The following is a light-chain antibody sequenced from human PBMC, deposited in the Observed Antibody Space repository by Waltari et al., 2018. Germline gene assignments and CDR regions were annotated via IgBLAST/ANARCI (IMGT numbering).Light chain of an antibody. CDR1: QSVSSY. Sequence: EIVLTQSPATLSLSPGERATLSCRASQSVSSYLAWYQQKPVQAPRLLIYDASNRATGSPARFRGSGSGTDFTLTISSLEPEDFAVYYCQQRSNWPPWTFGQGTKVEIK. V-gene: IGKV3-11*01. J-gene: IGKJ1*01. CDR3: QQRSNWPPWT. CDR2: DAS.